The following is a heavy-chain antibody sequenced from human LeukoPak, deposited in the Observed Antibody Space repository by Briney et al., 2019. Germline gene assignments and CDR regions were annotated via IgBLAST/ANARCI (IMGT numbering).Heavy chain of an antibody. J-gene: IGHJ4*02. V-gene: IGHV4-59*08. CDR3: ARLRFDSSAVDY. Sequence: SETLSLTCTVSGGSISSYYWSWIRQPPGKGLEWIGYIHYSGSTNYNPSLKSRVTISVDTSKNQFSLKLSSVTAADTAVYYCARLRFDSSAVDYWGQGTLVTVSS. CDR1: GGSISSYY. D-gene: IGHD3-22*01. CDR2: IHYSGST.